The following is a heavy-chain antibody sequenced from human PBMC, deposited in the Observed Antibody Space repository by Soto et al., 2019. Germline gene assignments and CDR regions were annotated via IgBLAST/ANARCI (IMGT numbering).Heavy chain of an antibody. D-gene: IGHD6-6*01. J-gene: IGHJ6*02. CDR1: GFTFSSYG. CDR2: ISYDGSNK. CDR3: AKDEAIAARFGFLVDYYYGMDV. V-gene: IGHV3-30*18. Sequence: PGGSLRLSCAASGFTFSSYGMHWVRQAPGKGLEWVAVISYDGSNKYYADSVKGRFTISRDNSKNTLYLQMNSLRAEDTAVYYCAKDEAIAARFGFLVDYYYGMDVWGQGTTVTVSS.